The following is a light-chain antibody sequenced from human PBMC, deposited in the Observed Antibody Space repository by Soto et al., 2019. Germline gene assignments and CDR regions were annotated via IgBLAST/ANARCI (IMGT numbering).Light chain of an antibody. CDR1: NIGSKS. V-gene: IGLV3-21*04. Sequence: SYELTQPPSVSVAPGKTARITCGGNNIGSKSVHWYQQKPGQAPVLVIYYDSDRPSGNPERFSGSNSGNTATLTISRVEAGDEADYYCQVWDSSSDPLYVFGTGTKLTVL. J-gene: IGLJ1*01. CDR3: QVWDSSSDPLYV. CDR2: YDS.